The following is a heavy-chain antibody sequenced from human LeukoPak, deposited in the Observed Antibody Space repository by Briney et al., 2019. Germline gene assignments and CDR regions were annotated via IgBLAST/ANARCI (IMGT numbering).Heavy chain of an antibody. CDR3: ARDRDYGDYRPPPYYYYMDV. D-gene: IGHD4-17*01. V-gene: IGHV1-2*02. Sequence: RASVTVSCKASGYTFTGYYMHWVRQAPGQGLEWMGWINPNSGGTNYAQKFQGRVTMTRDTSISTAFMELRRLRSDDTAVYYCARDRDYGDYRPPPYYYYMDVWGKGTTVTVSS. CDR1: GYTFTGYY. J-gene: IGHJ6*03. CDR2: INPNSGGT.